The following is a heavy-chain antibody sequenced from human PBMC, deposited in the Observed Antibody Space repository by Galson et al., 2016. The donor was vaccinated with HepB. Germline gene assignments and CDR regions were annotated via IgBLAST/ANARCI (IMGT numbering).Heavy chain of an antibody. V-gene: IGHV3-23*01. CDR2: ITGSGDAT. Sequence: SLRLSRAASGFSFSTSGMSWVRQTPGRGLEWVSGITGSGDATHYADSVRGRFTISRDNSKNTLFLQMDRLRADDTAVYFCARDSGPAWSYLDYWGQGSLVTISS. J-gene: IGHJ4*02. D-gene: IGHD2-15*01. CDR3: ARDSGPAWSYLDY. CDR1: GFSFSTSG.